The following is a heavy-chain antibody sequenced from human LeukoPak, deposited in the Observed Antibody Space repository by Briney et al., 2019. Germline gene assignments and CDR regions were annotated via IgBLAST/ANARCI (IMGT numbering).Heavy chain of an antibody. V-gene: IGHV1-2*06. J-gene: IGHJ6*02. CDR3: ARAAGVDYYYYGMDV. D-gene: IGHD2-8*01. CDR2: INPNSGGT. Sequence: GASVKVSCKASGYTFTVYYMHWVRQAPGQGLEWMGRINPNSGGTNYAQKFQGRVTMTRDTSISTAYMELSRLRSDDTAVYYCARAAGVDYYYYGMDVWGQGTTVTVSS. CDR1: GYTFTVYY.